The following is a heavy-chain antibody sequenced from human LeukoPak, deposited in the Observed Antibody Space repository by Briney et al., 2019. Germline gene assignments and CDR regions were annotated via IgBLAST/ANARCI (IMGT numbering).Heavy chain of an antibody. Sequence: GSSVKVSCKASGGTFSSYAISWVRQAPRQGLEWMGGIIPIFGTANYAQKFQGRVTITADKSTSTAYMELSSLRSEDTAVYYCARAKGFYDSSGNWFDPWGQGTLVTVSS. CDR2: IIPIFGTA. CDR3: ARAKGFYDSSGNWFDP. J-gene: IGHJ5*02. V-gene: IGHV1-69*06. D-gene: IGHD3-22*01. CDR1: GGTFSSYA.